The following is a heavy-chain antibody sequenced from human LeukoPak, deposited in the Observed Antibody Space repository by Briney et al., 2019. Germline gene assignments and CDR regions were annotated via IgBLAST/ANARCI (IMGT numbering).Heavy chain of an antibody. D-gene: IGHD3-9*01. Sequence: GWALRLSCAASGFTFSDYYMSWIRRAPGKGLEGVSYISSSGSTIFYADSLKGRFTISRDNAKNSLYLQMNSLRAEDTAVYYCARDAFGILTGHSPDYWGQGTLVTVSS. CDR1: GFTFSDYY. CDR3: ARDAFGILTGHSPDY. J-gene: IGHJ4*02. CDR2: ISSSGSTI. V-gene: IGHV3-11*01.